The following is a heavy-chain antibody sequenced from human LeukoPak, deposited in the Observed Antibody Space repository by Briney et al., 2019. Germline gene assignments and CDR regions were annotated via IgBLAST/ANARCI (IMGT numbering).Heavy chain of an antibody. V-gene: IGHV3-30-3*01. CDR3: ARDYGDYAVDWFDP. J-gene: IGHJ5*02. CDR2: ISYDGSTK. CDR1: GFTFNNYA. D-gene: IGHD4-17*01. Sequence: QAGRSLRLSCAASGFTFNNYAVHWVRQAPGQGLEWVAVISYDGSTKYYGDSVKGRFTISRDNSKNTLYLQMNSLRAEDTAVYYCARDYGDYAVDWFDPWGQGTLVTDSS.